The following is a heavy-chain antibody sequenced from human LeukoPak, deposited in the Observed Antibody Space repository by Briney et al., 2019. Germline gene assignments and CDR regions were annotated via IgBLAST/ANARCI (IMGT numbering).Heavy chain of an antibody. V-gene: IGHV4-31*03. J-gene: IGHJ4*02. D-gene: IGHD1-26*01. Sequence: SETLSLTCTVSGGSISSGGYYWSWIRQHPGKGLERIGYIYYSGSTYYNPSLKSRVTISVDTSKNQFSLKLSSVTAADTAVYYCARESIVGSTRALSHFDYWGQGTLVTVSS. CDR2: IYYSGST. CDR3: ARESIVGSTRALSHFDY. CDR1: GGSISSGGYY.